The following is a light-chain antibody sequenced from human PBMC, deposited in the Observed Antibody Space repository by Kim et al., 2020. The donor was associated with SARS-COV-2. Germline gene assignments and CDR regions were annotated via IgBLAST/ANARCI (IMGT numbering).Light chain of an antibody. CDR2: TNN. V-gene: IGLV1-44*01. Sequence: RVNIACSGSNSNNGINSVNCDWQLPGTAPRLLIYTNNQRPSGVPDRVSGSKSGTSASLAISGLQSEDEADYYCAAWDDSLNGYVVFGGGTQLTVL. CDR3: AAWDDSLNGYVV. CDR1: NSNNGINS. J-gene: IGLJ2*01.